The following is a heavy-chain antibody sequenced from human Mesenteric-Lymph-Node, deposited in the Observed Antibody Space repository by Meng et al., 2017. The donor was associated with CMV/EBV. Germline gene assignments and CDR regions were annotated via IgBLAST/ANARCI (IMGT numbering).Heavy chain of an antibody. J-gene: IGHJ4*02. D-gene: IGHD6-19*01. Sequence: CAVSGGAISSSNCWGWVRQPPGKGLEWIGEIYHSGSTNYTPSLKSRVTISVDKSKNQFSLKLSSVTAADTAVYYCARDLAVAGTGDYWGQGTLVTVSS. CDR1: GGAISSSNC. V-gene: IGHV4-4*02. CDR3: ARDLAVAGTGDY. CDR2: IYHSGST.